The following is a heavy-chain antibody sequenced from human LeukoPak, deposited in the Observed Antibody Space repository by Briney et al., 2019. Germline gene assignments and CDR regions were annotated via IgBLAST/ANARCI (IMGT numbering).Heavy chain of an antibody. Sequence: GGSLRLSCAVSGFTFTDYWMNWVRQAPGKGLEWVASIRQDGGEKSYVDSVKGRFTISRGNTKNSLYLQINSLRAEDTAVYYCARDGTAAGLYFDLWGQGTLVTVSS. CDR1: GFTFTDYW. CDR3: ARDGTAAGLYFDL. D-gene: IGHD6-13*01. V-gene: IGHV3-7*01. CDR2: IRQDGGEK. J-gene: IGHJ4*01.